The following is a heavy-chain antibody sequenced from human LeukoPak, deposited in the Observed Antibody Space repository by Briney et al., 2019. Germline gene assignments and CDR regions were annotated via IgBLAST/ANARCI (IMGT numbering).Heavy chain of an antibody. J-gene: IGHJ4*02. CDR2: IYTSGST. D-gene: IGHD3-3*01. V-gene: IGHV4-4*07. CDR1: GGSISSYY. CDR3: ARTAIFGVVSPLDY. Sequence: PSETLSLTCTVSGGSISSYYWSWIRQPAGKGLEWIGRIYTSGSTNYNPSLKSRVTMSVDTSKNQFSLKLSSVTAADTAVYYCARTAIFGVVSPLDYWGRGTLVTVSS.